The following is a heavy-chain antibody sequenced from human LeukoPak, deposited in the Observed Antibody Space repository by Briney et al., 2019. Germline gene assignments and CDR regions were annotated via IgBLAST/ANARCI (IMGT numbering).Heavy chain of an antibody. Sequence: SETLSLTCAVYGGSFSGYYWSWIRQPPGKGLEWIGEINHSGSTNNNPSLKSRVTISVDTSKNQFSLKLSSVTAADTAVYYCARGTAARNDDWGQGTLVTVSS. D-gene: IGHD6-6*01. CDR3: ARGTAARNDD. CDR1: GGSFSGYY. CDR2: INHSGST. J-gene: IGHJ4*02. V-gene: IGHV4-34*01.